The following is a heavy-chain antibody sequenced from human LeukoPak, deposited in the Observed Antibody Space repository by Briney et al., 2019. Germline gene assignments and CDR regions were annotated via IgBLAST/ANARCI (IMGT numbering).Heavy chain of an antibody. CDR2: INPNSGGT. J-gene: IGHJ4*02. V-gene: IGHV1-2*04. CDR3: PRRRHSYCSSTSCYPPPFDY. D-gene: IGHD2-2*01. Sequence: ASVKVSCKASGYTFTGYYMHWVRQAPGQGLEWMGWINPNSGGTNYAQKFQGWVTMTRDTSISTAYMELSRLRSDDTAVYYCPRRRHSYCSSTSCYPPPFDYWGQGTLVTVSS. CDR1: GYTFTGYY.